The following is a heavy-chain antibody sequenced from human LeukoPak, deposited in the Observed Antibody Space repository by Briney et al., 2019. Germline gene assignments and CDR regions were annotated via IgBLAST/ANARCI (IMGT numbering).Heavy chain of an antibody. CDR3: ARIRLDSSSWSFDY. CDR2: IDWDDDK. D-gene: IGHD6-13*01. Sequence: SGPTLVNPTQTLTLTCTFSGFSLSTSGMCVSWIRQPPGKALEWLARIDWDDDKYYSTSLKTRLTISKDTSKNQVVLTMTNMDPVDTATYYCARIRLDSSSWSFDYWGQGTLVTVSS. CDR1: GFSLSTSGMC. V-gene: IGHV2-70*11. J-gene: IGHJ4*02.